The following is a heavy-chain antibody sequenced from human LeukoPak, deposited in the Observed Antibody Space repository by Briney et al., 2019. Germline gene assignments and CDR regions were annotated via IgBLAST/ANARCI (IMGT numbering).Heavy chain of an antibody. J-gene: IGHJ3*02. D-gene: IGHD2-2*03. CDR1: GFTVSSNY. CDR3: ARISIGYYAFDI. V-gene: IGHV3-53*01. CDR2: IYSGGST. Sequence: PGGSLRLSCAASGFTVSSNYMSWVRQAPGKGLGWVSVIYSGGSTYYADSEKGRFTISRDNSKNTLYLQMNSLRAEDTAVYYCARISIGYYAFDIWGQGTMVTVSS.